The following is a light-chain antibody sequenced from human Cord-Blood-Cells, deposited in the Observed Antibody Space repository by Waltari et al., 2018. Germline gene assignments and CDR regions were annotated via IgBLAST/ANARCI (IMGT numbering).Light chain of an antibody. J-gene: IGKJ2*01. CDR2: AAS. V-gene: IGKV1-27*01. CDR1: QGIGNY. Sequence: ILLTPSPSSLSASVGDRATITCRASQGIGNYLAWYQQNPAKVPKLLIYAASTLQSGVPSRFSGGGSGTDFTLTISSLQPEDVATYYCQKYNSAYTFGQGTKLEIK. CDR3: QKYNSAYT.